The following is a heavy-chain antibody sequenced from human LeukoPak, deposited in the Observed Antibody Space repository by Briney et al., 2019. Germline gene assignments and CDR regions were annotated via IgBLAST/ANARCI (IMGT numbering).Heavy chain of an antibody. V-gene: IGHV4-34*01. Sequence: PSETLSLTCAVYGGSFSGYYWSWIRQPPGKGLEWIGEINHSGSTNYNPSLKSRVTISVDTSKNQFSLKLSSVTAADTAVYYCARGWVSYDYVWGSSRPLPWFDPWGQGTLVTVSS. J-gene: IGHJ5*02. CDR1: GGSFSGYY. CDR3: ARGWVSYDYVWGSSRPLPWFDP. CDR2: INHSGST. D-gene: IGHD3-16*01.